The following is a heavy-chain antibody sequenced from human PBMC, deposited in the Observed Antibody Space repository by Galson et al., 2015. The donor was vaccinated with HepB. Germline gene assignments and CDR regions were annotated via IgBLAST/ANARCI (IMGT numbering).Heavy chain of an antibody. D-gene: IGHD3-9*01. CDR1: EFSLTTTGVS. Sequence: PALVKPTQTLTLTCTFSEFSLTTTGVSVGWIRQPPGKALEWLALIYWDDEMRYSPSLKSRLTITKDTSKNQVVLTMTNMDPVDTATYYCAHSLLETGFDYWGQGTLVTVSS. CDR2: IYWDDEM. J-gene: IGHJ4*02. V-gene: IGHV2-5*02. CDR3: AHSLLETGFDY.